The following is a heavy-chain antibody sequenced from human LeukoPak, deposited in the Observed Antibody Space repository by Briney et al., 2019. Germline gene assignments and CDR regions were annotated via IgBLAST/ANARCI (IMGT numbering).Heavy chain of an antibody. Sequence: GGSLRLSCAASGFTFSSYGMHWVRQAPGKGLEWVAVIWYDGSNKYYADSVKGRFTISRDNSKNTLYLQMNSLRAEDTAVCYCARDSIVGAMWLDYWGQGTLVTVSS. J-gene: IGHJ4*02. CDR3: ARDSIVGAMWLDY. CDR1: GFTFSSYG. D-gene: IGHD1-26*01. CDR2: IWYDGSNK. V-gene: IGHV3-33*01.